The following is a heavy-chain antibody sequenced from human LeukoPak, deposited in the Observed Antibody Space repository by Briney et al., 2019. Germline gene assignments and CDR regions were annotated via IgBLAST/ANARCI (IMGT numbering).Heavy chain of an antibody. D-gene: IGHD4-17*01. CDR3: AREGTDYGDYVADY. J-gene: IGHJ4*02. CDR1: GYTFTGYY. V-gene: IGHV1-2*02. Sequence: ASVKVSCKASGYTFTGYYMHWVRQAPGQGLEWMGWINPNSGGTNYAQKFQGGVTMTRDTSISTAYMELSRLRSDDTAVCYCAREGTDYGDYVADYWGQGTLVTVSS. CDR2: INPNSGGT.